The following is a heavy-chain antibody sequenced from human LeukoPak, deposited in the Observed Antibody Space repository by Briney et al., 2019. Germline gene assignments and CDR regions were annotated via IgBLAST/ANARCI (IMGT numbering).Heavy chain of an antibody. CDR2: IYSGGST. CDR3: AKVRWDNSGWYYSDS. D-gene: IGHD6-19*01. J-gene: IGHJ4*02. V-gene: IGHV3-53*01. Sequence: PGGSLRLSCAASGFTVSSNYMSWVRQAPGKGLEWVSVIYSGGSTYYADSVKGRFTISRDNSKNTLYLQMNSLRAEDTAVYYCAKVRWDNSGWYYSDSWGQGTLVTVSS. CDR1: GFTVSSNY.